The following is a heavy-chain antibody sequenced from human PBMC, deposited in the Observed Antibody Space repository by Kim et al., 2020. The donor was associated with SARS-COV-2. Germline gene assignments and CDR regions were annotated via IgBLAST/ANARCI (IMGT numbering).Heavy chain of an antibody. V-gene: IGHV3-23*01. Sequence: YPVKDRFTISRGNSKNTLYLKMNSLRAEDTAVYYCAKEYLPHLTGDAFDIWGQGTMVTVSS. J-gene: IGHJ3*02. CDR3: AKEYLPHLTGDAFDI. D-gene: IGHD3-3*02.